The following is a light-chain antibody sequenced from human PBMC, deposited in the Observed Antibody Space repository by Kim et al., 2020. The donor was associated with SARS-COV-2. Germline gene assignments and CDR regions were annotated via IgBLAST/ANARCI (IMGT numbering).Light chain of an antibody. J-gene: IGKJ2*01. CDR3: QQYNNWPYT. CDR1: QSISSN. V-gene: IGKV3-15*01. CDR2: GAS. Sequence: SGSPGERANRAGRAGQSISSNVAWYQQKPGQAPRLLIYGASTRATGIPARFSGSGSGTEFTLTISSLQSEDFAVYYCQQYNNWPYTFGQGTKLEI.